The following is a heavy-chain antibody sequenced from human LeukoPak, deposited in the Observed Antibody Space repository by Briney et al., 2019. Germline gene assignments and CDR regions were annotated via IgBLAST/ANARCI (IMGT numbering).Heavy chain of an antibody. CDR1: GYTFTSYG. Sequence: ASVKVSCKASGYTFTSYGTSWVRQAPGQGLEWMGWISAYNDNTNYAQKFQGRVTMTTDTSTSTAYMELRSLRSDDTAVYYCARDRPVLLWFGELSHYYGMDVWGQGTTVTVSS. V-gene: IGHV1-18*01. J-gene: IGHJ6*02. D-gene: IGHD3-10*01. CDR3: ARDRPVLLWFGELSHYYGMDV. CDR2: ISAYNDNT.